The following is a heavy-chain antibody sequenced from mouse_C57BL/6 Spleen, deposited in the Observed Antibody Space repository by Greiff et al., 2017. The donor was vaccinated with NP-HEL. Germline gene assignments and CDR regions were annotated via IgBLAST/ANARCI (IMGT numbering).Heavy chain of an antibody. CDR3: ARWGYSNYLRYFDY. V-gene: IGHV1-64*01. CDR2: IHPNSGST. CDR1: GYTFTSYW. D-gene: IGHD2-5*01. J-gene: IGHJ2*01. Sequence: QVQLQQPGAELVKPGASVKLSCKASGYTFTSYWMHWVKQRPGQGLEWIGMIHPNSGSTNYNEKFKSKATLTVDKSSSTAYMQLSSLTSEDSAVYYCARWGYSNYLRYFDYWGQGTTLTVSS.